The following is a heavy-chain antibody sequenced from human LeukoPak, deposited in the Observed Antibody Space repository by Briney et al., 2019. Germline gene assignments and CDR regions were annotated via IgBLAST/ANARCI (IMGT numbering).Heavy chain of an antibody. CDR2: IYYSKNT. CDR3: VSPRGFSYGYCDY. D-gene: IGHD5-18*01. V-gene: IGHV4-39*01. CDR1: GGSISSSSAY. Sequence: SETLSLTCTVSGGSISSSSAYWGWIRQPPGKGLEWIGSIYYSKNTYYNPSLKSRVTISADTSKNQFSLTLGSVSATDTAVYYCVSPRGFSYGYCDYWGQGTLVTVSS. J-gene: IGHJ4*02.